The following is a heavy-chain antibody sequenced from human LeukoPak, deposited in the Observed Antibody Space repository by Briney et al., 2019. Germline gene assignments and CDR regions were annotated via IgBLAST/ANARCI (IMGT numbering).Heavy chain of an antibody. CDR1: GYTVTGYY. Sequence: ASVKVSCKASGYTVTGYYMHWVRQAPGQGLEWMGWINPNSGGTNYAQKFQGRVTMTRDTSISTAYMELSRLRSDDTAVYYCAKAMTTVTAGRVAPFDYWGQGTLVTVSS. CDR3: AKAMTTVTAGRVAPFDY. V-gene: IGHV1-2*02. D-gene: IGHD4-17*01. J-gene: IGHJ4*02. CDR2: INPNSGGT.